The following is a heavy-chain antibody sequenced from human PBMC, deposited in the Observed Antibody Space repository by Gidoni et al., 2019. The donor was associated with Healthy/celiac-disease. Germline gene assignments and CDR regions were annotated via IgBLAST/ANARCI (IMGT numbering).Heavy chain of an antibody. J-gene: IGHJ4*02. D-gene: IGHD5-12*01. CDR2: ISYDGSNK. V-gene: IGHV3-30*18. Sequence: QVQLVESGGGVVQPGRSLRLSCAASGFTFSSYGMHWVRQAPGKGLEWVAVISYDGSNKYYADSVKGRFTISRDNSKNTLYLQMNSLRAEDTAVYYCAKAGKVATTRFYYFDYWGQGTLVTVSS. CDR1: GFTFSSYG. CDR3: AKAGKVATTRFYYFDY.